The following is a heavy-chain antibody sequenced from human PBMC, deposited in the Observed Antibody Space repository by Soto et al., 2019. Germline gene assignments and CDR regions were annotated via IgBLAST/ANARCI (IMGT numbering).Heavy chain of an antibody. CDR1: GFTFGDYA. Sequence: GGSLRLSCTASGFTFGDYAMSWFRQAPGKGLEWVGFIRSKAYGGTTEYAASVKGRFTISRDDSKSIAYLQMNSLKTEDTAVYYCGIYSYGLKVDYWGQGTLVTVSS. D-gene: IGHD5-18*01. V-gene: IGHV3-49*03. CDR3: GIYSYGLKVDY. J-gene: IGHJ4*02. CDR2: IRSKAYGGTT.